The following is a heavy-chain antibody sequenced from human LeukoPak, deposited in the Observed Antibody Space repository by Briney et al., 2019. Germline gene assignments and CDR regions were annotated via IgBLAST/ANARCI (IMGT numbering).Heavy chain of an antibody. D-gene: IGHD6-19*01. Sequence: KPGGSLILSCAASGFTFSSYSMNWVRQAPGKGLEWVSSISSSSSYIYYADSVKGRFTISRDNAKNSLYLQMNSLRAEDTAVYYCARDQRYSSGWGYWGQGTLVTVSS. J-gene: IGHJ4*02. V-gene: IGHV3-21*01. CDR1: GFTFSSYS. CDR3: ARDQRYSSGWGY. CDR2: ISSSSSYI.